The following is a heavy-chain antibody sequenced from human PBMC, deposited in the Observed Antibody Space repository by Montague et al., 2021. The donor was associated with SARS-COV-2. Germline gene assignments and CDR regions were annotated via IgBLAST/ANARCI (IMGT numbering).Heavy chain of an antibody. CDR3: ARLGDGVVPSPILGVGPYYSYYYMDV. CDR2: IHHGGST. V-gene: IGHV4-34*01. Sequence: SETLSLTCAVYGGSFSTYSWNWIRQPPGKGLEWIGEIHHGGSTNYNPSLKSRATISADTSKNQFSLKLTSVAAADTAVYYCARLGDGVVPSPILGVGPYYSYYYMDVWGKGTTVTVSS. CDR1: GGSFSTYS. D-gene: IGHD3-10*01. J-gene: IGHJ6*03.